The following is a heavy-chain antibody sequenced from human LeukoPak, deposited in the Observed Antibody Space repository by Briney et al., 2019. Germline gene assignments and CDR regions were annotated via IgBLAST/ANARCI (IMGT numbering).Heavy chain of an antibody. CDR2: FDPEDGET. CDR3: ATERYSYGMIDAFDI. CDR1: GYSLTELS. Sequence: ASVKVSCKVSGYSLTELSMHWVRQAPGKGLEWMGGFDPEDGETIYAQKFQGRVTMTEDTSTDTAYMELSSLRSEDTAVYYCATERYSYGMIDAFDIWGQGTMVTVSS. D-gene: IGHD5-18*01. J-gene: IGHJ3*02. V-gene: IGHV1-24*01.